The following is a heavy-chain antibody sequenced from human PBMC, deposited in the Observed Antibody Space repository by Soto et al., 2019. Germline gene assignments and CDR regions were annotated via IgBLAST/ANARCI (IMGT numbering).Heavy chain of an antibody. CDR1: GDSVSSNSAA. D-gene: IGHD6-6*01. Sequence: PSQTLSLTCAISGDSVSSNSAAWNWIRQSPSRGLEWLGRTYYRSKWYNDYAVSVKGRITINPDTSKNQFSLQLNSVTPEDTAVYHCARAWALYSSSSRGALDYWGQGTLVTVSS. CDR2: TYYRSKWYN. CDR3: ARAWALYSSSSRGALDY. J-gene: IGHJ4*02. V-gene: IGHV6-1*01.